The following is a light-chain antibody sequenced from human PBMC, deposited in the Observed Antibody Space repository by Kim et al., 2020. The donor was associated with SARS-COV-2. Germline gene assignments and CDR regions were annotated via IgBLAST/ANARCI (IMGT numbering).Light chain of an antibody. CDR3: QQYNSWPRT. CDR2: GAY. J-gene: IGKJ1*01. V-gene: IGKV3-15*01. CDR1: QSVRSN. Sequence: EIVMTQSPATLSVPPGERATLSCRASQSVRSNLAWYQQKPGQAPRLLIYGAYTRATGFPARFSGSGSGTEFTLTISSLQSEDFAVYYCQQYNSWPRTFGQGTKVEIK.